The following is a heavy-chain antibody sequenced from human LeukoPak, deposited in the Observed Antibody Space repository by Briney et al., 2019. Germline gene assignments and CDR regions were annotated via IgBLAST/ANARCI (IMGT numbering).Heavy chain of an antibody. D-gene: IGHD5-12*01. V-gene: IGHV1-3*01. CDR3: ASGYEFGY. J-gene: IGHJ4*02. Sequence: ASVKVSCKASGYDFSSYGRSWVRQAPGQRLEWMGWINAGNGNTKYSQKFQGRVTITRDTSASTAYMELSSLRSEDTAVYYCASGYEFGYWGQGTLVTVSS. CDR2: INAGNGNT. CDR1: GYDFSSYG.